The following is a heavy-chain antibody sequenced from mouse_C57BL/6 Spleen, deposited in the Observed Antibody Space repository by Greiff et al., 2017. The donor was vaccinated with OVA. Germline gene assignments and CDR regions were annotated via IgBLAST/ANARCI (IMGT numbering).Heavy chain of an antibody. CDR2: FHPYNDDT. V-gene: IGHV1-47*01. Sequence: VQLQESGAELVKPGASVKMSCKASGYTFTTYPIEWMKQNPGQSLEWIGNFHPYNDDTNYNEKFKGKATLTVEKSSSTVYLELSRLTSADSAVYESERTGYGKGFAYWGQGTLVTVSA. CDR3: ERTGYGKGFAY. D-gene: IGHD2-1*01. CDR1: GYTFTTYP. J-gene: IGHJ3*01.